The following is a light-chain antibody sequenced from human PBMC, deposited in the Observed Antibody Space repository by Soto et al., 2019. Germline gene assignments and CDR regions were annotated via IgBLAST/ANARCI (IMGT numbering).Light chain of an antibody. Sequence: EIVMTQSPATLSVSPGERATLSCRASQSVNSNLAWYQQKPGQAPRLLIYGASTRATGVPARFSGSGSGTEFTLTISSLQSEDFATYYCQQYNSYATWTFGQGTKVDIK. CDR2: GAS. V-gene: IGKV3-15*01. J-gene: IGKJ1*01. CDR3: QQYNSYATWT. CDR1: QSVNSN.